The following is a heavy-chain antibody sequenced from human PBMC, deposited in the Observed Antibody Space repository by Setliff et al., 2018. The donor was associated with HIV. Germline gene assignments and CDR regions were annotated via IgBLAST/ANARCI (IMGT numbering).Heavy chain of an antibody. CDR3: AEVGYCSGGSCYGMDV. CDR2: IYYSGST. D-gene: IGHD2-15*01. V-gene: IGHV4-31*03. Sequence: SETLSLTCTVSGGSISSGGYYWSWIRQHPGKGLEWIGYIYYSGSTYYNPSLKSRVTISVDTSKNQFSLTLGSVTAADTAVYYCAEVGYCSGGSCYGMDVWGQGTTVTVSS. CDR1: GGSISSGGYY. J-gene: IGHJ6*02.